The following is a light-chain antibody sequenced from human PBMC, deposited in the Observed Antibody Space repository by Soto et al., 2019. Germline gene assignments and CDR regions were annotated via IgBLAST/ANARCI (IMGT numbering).Light chain of an antibody. CDR3: QQRSSWPLT. Sequence: EIVLTQSPATLSLSPGETATLSCRASQSVCSSLAWYQQKPGQTPRLLIYDASNRATGIPARFSGSGSGTDFTLTVSSLEPEDFAVYYCQQRSSWPLTFGGGTKVEIK. CDR1: QSVCSS. J-gene: IGKJ4*01. V-gene: IGKV3-11*01. CDR2: DAS.